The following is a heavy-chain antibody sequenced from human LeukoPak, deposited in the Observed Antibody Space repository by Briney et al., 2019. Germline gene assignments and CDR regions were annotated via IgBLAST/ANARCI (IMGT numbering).Heavy chain of an antibody. V-gene: IGHV1-2*02. CDR3: ATGHYGDYKYYYYYYLDV. D-gene: IGHD4-17*01. J-gene: IGHJ6*03. CDR2: INPNSGGT. CDR1: GYTFTGYY. Sequence: ASVKVSCKASGYTFTGYYMHWVRQASGQGLEWMGWINPNSGGTNYAQKFQGRVTMTRDTSVSTASMELSRLRSADTAVYYCATGHYGDYKYYYYYYLDVWGKGTTVTVSS.